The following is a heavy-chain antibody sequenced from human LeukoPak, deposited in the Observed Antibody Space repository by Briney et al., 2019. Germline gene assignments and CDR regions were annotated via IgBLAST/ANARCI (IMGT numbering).Heavy chain of an antibody. D-gene: IGHD6-19*01. Sequence: ASVKVSCKASGYTFTSYGISWVRQAPGQGLEWMGWISAYNGNTNYAQKLQGRVTMTTDTSTSTAYMELRSLRSDDTAVYYCARGFRGWYERGFIWFDPWGQGTLVTVSS. CDR1: GYTFTSYG. CDR3: ARGFRGWYERGFIWFDP. V-gene: IGHV1-18*01. J-gene: IGHJ5*02. CDR2: ISAYNGNT.